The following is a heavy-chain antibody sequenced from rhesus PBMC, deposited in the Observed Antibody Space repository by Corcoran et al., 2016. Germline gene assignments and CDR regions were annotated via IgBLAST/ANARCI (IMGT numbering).Heavy chain of an antibody. V-gene: IGHV4-122*01. CDR2: INGGSWST. CDR1: GFTFSDYY. J-gene: IGHJ6*01. CDR3: ARSIAAGQYGLDS. Sequence: VQLVESGGGLVQPGGSLRLYCADSGFTFSDYYMSWVRQAQGKGLEWIGYINGGSWSTSYNPPLNSRVIISIDTSKNQFSLKLSSVTASDTAVYYCARSIAAGQYGLDSWGQGVVVTVSS. D-gene: IGHD6-13*01.